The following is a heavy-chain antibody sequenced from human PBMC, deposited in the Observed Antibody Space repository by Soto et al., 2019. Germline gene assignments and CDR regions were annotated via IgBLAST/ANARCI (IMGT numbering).Heavy chain of an antibody. Sequence: EVQLVECGGGLVQPGGSLRLSCAVSGFTFSGYWMHWVRQAPGKGLVWVSRINSDGSTTSYADSVKGRFTISRDNAKNTLYLPMDSLRAEDTAVYFWASAKIGDYFQVYWGQWTLVTVSS. D-gene: IGHD4-17*01. CDR2: INSDGSTT. V-gene: IGHV3-74*01. J-gene: IGHJ4*02. CDR3: ASAKIGDYFQVY. CDR1: GFTFSGYW.